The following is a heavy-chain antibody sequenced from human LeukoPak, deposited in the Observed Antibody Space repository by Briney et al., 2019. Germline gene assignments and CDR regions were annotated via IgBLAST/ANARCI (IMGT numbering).Heavy chain of an antibody. Sequence: PSETLSLTCTVSGGSISSYYWNWIRQPQGQGLEWIGYIYYSGSTNYNPSLNSRVTITVDTSKNQFSLHLSPLTDAAPVLSYWWIGSMADIVGATTFDYWGQGTLVTVSS. CDR2: IYYSGST. CDR3: WIGSMADIVGATTFDY. V-gene: IGHV4-59*01. CDR1: GGSISSYY. J-gene: IGHJ4*02. D-gene: IGHD1-26*01.